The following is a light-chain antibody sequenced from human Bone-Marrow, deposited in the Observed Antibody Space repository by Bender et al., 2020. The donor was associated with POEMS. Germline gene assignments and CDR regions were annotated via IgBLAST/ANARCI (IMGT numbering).Light chain of an antibody. Sequence: QSVLTQPPSVSAAPGQKVTISCSGSSSNIGDNSVSWYQQLPGTAPKLIIFGNSNRPSGVPDRFSGSKSGTSASLAITGLQAEDEADYYCQSYDSSLNGYVFGTGTKVTVL. V-gene: IGLV1-40*01. CDR2: GNS. CDR3: QSYDSSLNGYV. J-gene: IGLJ1*01. CDR1: SSNIGDNS.